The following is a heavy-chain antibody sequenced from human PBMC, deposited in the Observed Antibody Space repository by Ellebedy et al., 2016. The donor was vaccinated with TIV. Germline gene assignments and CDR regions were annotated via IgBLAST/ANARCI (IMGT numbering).Heavy chain of an antibody. J-gene: IGHJ6*03. CDR3: ARRGCGGDCYYYYYYMDV. V-gene: IGHV1-46*01. D-gene: IGHD2-21*01. CDR2: INPSGGST. CDR1: GYTFTSYY. Sequence: ASVKVSCXESGYTFTSYYMHWVRQTPGQGLEWMGIINPSGGSTSYAQKFQGRVTMTRNTSISTAYMELSSLRSEDTAVYYCARRGCGGDCYYYYYYMDVWGKGTTVTVSS.